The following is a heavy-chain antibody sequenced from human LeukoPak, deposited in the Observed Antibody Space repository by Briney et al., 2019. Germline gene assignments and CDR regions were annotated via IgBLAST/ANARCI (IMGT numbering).Heavy chain of an antibody. CDR3: ARESALWFGELNYYYYYMDV. CDR2: IYYSGST. CDR1: GGSISSYY. V-gene: IGHV4-59*01. Sequence: SETLSLTCTLSGGSISSYYWSWIRQPPGKGLKWIGYIYYSGSTNYNPSLKSRVTISVDTSKNQFSLKLSSVTAADTAVYYCARESALWFGELNYYYYYMDVWGKGTTVTVSS. D-gene: IGHD3-10*01. J-gene: IGHJ6*03.